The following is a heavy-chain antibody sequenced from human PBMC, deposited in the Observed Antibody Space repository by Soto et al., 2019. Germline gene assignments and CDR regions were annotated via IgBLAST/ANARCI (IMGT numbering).Heavy chain of an antibody. D-gene: IGHD6-6*01. J-gene: IGHJ4*02. V-gene: IGHV3-43*01. CDR2: ISWDGYGT. Sequence: PGGSLRLSCAASGFTFDDYTLYWVRQAPGKGLEWVSLISWDGYGTYYADSVKGRFTISRDNSKNSLYLQMNGLRTEDTALYYCARSEYSSSYYLDYWGQGTLVTVSS. CDR3: ARSEYSSSYYLDY. CDR1: GFTFDDYT.